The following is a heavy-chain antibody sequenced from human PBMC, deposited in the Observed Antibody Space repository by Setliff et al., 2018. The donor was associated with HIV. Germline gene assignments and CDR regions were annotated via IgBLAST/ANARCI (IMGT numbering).Heavy chain of an antibody. V-gene: IGHV3-7*01. CDR1: GFTFSYYG. Sequence: LSLSCATSGFTFSYYGMHWVRQAPGKGLERVANIDQHGSERYYTDSVRGRFTISRDNAKNSLYLQMNSLRGEDTALYYCTRDLGYDSFDIWGQGTMVTVSS. D-gene: IGHD3-22*01. J-gene: IGHJ3*02. CDR2: IDQHGSER. CDR3: TRDLGYDSFDI.